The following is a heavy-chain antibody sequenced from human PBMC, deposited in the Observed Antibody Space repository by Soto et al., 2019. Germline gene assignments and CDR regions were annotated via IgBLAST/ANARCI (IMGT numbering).Heavy chain of an antibody. CDR3: AKCPYGSGSYYPFDY. V-gene: IGHV3-23*01. Sequence: EVQLLESGGGLVQPGGSLRLSCAASGFTFSSYAMSWVRQAPGKGLEWVSAISGSGGSTYYADSVKGRFTISRDSSKNTLYLQMNSLRAEDTAVYYCAKCPYGSGSYYPFDYWGQGTLVTVSS. D-gene: IGHD3-10*01. CDR1: GFTFSSYA. J-gene: IGHJ4*02. CDR2: ISGSGGST.